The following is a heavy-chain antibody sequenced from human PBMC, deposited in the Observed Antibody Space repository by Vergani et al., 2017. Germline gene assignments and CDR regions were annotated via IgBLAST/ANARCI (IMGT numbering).Heavy chain of an antibody. D-gene: IGHD6-19*01. CDR1: GFTFSSYS. CDR3: EGCRIAVAGTPQYYFDY. V-gene: IGHV3-21*01. Sequence: EVQLVESGGGLVKPGGSLRLSCAASGFTFSSYSMNWVRQAPGKGLEWVSSISSSSSYIYYADSVKGRFTVSRDNAKNSLYLQMNSLRAEDTAVYYCEGCRIAVAGTPQYYFDYWGQGTLVTVSS. J-gene: IGHJ4*02. CDR2: ISSSSSYI.